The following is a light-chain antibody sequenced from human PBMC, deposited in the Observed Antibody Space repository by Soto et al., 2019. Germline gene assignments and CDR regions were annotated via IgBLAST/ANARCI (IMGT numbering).Light chain of an antibody. CDR1: QSVSSY. CDR2: GAS. Sequence: EVFLTQSPATLSVSPGERVTLSCRASQSVSSYLAWYQQKPGQAPRLLIYGASSRATGIPDRFSGSGSGTDFTLTISRLEPEDFAVYYCQQYGSSPITFGQGTRLEI. CDR3: QQYGSSPIT. J-gene: IGKJ5*01. V-gene: IGKV3-20*01.